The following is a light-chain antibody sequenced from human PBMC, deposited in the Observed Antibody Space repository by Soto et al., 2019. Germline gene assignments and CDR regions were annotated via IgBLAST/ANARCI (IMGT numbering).Light chain of an antibody. CDR2: GAS. V-gene: IGKV3-20*01. CDR1: QSVSSS. CDR3: QQYGSSPRT. Sequence: EIVLTQSPATLSVSPGETATLSCRASQSVSSSVAWYQQKPGQAPRLLIYGASSRATGIPDRFSGSGSGTDFTLTISRLEPEDFAVYYCQQYGSSPRTFGQGTKVDIK. J-gene: IGKJ1*01.